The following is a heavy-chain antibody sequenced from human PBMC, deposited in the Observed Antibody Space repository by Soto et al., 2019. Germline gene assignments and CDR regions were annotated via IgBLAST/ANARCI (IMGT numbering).Heavy chain of an antibody. Sequence: PGESLKISCKGTGYSITSCWIGWVRQMPGKGMEWMGIIYPGDSDTRYCRSFQGQFTISADKSISTAYLQWSSLKASDTAMYYCARLQGSGYYPRNYDYYGMDVWGQGTAVTVSS. V-gene: IGHV5-51*01. CDR2: IYPGDSDT. J-gene: IGHJ6*02. D-gene: IGHD3-22*01. CDR3: ARLQGSGYYPRNYDYYGMDV. CDR1: GYSITSCW.